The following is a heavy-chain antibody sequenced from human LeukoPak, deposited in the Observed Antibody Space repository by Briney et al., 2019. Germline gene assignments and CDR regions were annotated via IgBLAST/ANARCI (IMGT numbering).Heavy chain of an antibody. V-gene: IGHV1-2*02. CDR2: INPNSGGT. Sequence: GASVKVSCKASGYTFTGYYMHWVRQAPGQGLEWMGWINPNSGGTNYAQKFQGRVTMTRDTSISTAYMELSRLRSEDTAVYYCARGLINRSGWYVHYRIFDYWGQGTLVTVSS. J-gene: IGHJ4*02. D-gene: IGHD6-19*01. CDR1: GYTFTGYY. CDR3: ARGLINRSGWYVHYRIFDY.